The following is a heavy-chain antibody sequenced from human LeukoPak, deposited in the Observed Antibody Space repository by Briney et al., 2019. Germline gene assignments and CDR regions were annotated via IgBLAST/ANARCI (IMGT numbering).Heavy chain of an antibody. J-gene: IGHJ6*04. V-gene: IGHV3-30*02. D-gene: IGHD1-1*01. CDR2: ILYDGSTK. CDR3: AKTGMLRRVGYLDV. Sequence: HPGGSLRLSCTASGFIFTNYGLHWVRQAPGKGLEWVAFILYDGSTKYYADSAKGRFTISRDNSKKMVYLEMNSLRVEDTAVYYCAKTGMLRRVGYLDVWGKGTAVIVSS. CDR1: GFIFTNYG.